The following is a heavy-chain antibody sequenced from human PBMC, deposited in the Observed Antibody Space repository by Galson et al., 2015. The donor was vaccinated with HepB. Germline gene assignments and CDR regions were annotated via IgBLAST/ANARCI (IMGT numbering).Heavy chain of an antibody. J-gene: IGHJ5*02. CDR3: TVQRNTWFDP. CDR2: IKSRTTGGSA. Sequence: SLRLSCAASGFTFSDAWMTWVRQAPGKGLEWVGRIKSRTTGGSAAYAALVKGRFTISRDDSKNTVFLQMDSLKPEDTAIYYCTVQRNTWFDPWGQGTLVTVSS. CDR1: GFTFSDAW. D-gene: IGHD1-1*01. V-gene: IGHV3-15*01.